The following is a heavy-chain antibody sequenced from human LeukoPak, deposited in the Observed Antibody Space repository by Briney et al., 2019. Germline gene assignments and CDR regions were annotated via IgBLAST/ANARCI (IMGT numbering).Heavy chain of an antibody. V-gene: IGHV3-21*01. J-gene: IGHJ6*03. CDR2: ISSSSSYI. CDR1: GFTFSSYS. CDR3: ARVGGITLALAPSPFPDYNYYYMDV. Sequence: GGSLRLSCAASGFTFSSYSMNWVRQAPGKGLEWVSSISSSSSYIYYTDSVKGRFTISRDNAKKSLYLQMNSLRAEDTAVYYCARVGGITLALAPSPFPDYNYYYMDVWGKGTTVTVSS. D-gene: IGHD3-10*01.